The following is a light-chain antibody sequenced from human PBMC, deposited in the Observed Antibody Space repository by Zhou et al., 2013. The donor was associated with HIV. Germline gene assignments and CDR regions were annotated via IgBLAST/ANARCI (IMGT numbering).Light chain of an antibody. CDR2: SAS. V-gene: IGKV1-39*01. J-gene: IGKJ1*01. Sequence: DIQMTQSPSSLSASVGDRVTITCRASQSISIYLNWYQQKVGKAPKLLIYSASSLQSGVPSRFGGSGSGTDFTLTISSLQPEDVATYYCQKYNSAPRTFGQGTKVEIK. CDR3: QKYNSAPRT. CDR1: QSISIY.